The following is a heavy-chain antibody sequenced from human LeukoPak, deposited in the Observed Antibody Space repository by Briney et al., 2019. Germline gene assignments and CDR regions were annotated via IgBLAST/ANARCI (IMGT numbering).Heavy chain of an antibody. J-gene: IGHJ4*02. V-gene: IGHV3-69-1*02. CDR1: GLTFTYSD. Sequence: PGGSLRLSCVASGLTFTYSDFNWIRQAPGKGLEWLSTITRSSSNLYYADSVKGRFTTSRDDAKDSVYLQVENLRVEDTAIYYCARNFDSWGQGTLVTVSS. CDR2: ITRSSSNL. CDR3: ARNFDS.